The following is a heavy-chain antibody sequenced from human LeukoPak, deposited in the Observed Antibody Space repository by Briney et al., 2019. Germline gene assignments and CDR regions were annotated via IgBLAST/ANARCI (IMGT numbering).Heavy chain of an antibody. CDR2: LSGSGDRT. CDR1: GFTFNSYA. J-gene: IGHJ6*03. CDR3: ARGGTNYYYMDV. V-gene: IGHV3-23*01. Sequence: QTGGSLRLSCAASGFTFNSYAMSWVRQAPGKGLEWVSALSGSGDRTFYVDSVKGRFTVSRDNSKNTLYLQMDSLRVDDTALYYCARGGTNYYYMDVWGKGTTVTVSS.